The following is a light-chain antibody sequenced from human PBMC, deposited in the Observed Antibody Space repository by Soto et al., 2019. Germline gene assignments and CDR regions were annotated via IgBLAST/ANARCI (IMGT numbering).Light chain of an antibody. CDR2: AAS. Sequence: ELVLTQSPGTLSLSPGERATLSCRASQSVNNNYLAWYQQKPGQAPRLLIYAASSRATGIPDRFSGSGSGADFTLTISRLEPEDFAVYYCQQYGDSRTFGQGTK. V-gene: IGKV3-20*01. CDR3: QQYGDSRT. J-gene: IGKJ1*01. CDR1: QSVNNNY.